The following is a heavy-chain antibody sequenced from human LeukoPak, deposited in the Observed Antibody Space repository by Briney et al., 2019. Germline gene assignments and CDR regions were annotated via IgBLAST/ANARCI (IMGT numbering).Heavy chain of an antibody. D-gene: IGHD2-2*01. CDR3: ARGNIVVVPAASLSYYYYGMDV. CDR2: IIPIFGTA. Sequence: GSSVKVSCKASGGTFSSYAISWVRQAPGQGLEWMGGIIPIFGTANYAQKFQGRVTITADKSTSTAYMELSSLRSEDTAVYYCARGNIVVVPAASLSYYYYGMDVWGKGTTVTVSS. CDR1: GGTFSSYA. V-gene: IGHV1-69*06. J-gene: IGHJ6*04.